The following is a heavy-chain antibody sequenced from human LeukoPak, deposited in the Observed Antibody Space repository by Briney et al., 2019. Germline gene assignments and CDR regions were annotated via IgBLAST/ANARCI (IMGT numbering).Heavy chain of an antibody. D-gene: IGHD6-19*01. J-gene: IGHJ4*02. CDR1: GGTFSSYA. CDR3: ARGSGWYAGPDY. CDR2: IIPIFGTA. Sequence: SVKVSCKASGGTFSSYAISWVRQAPGQGLEWMGGIIPIFGTANYAQKFQGRVTITTDESTSTAYMELSSLRSEDTAVYYCARGSGWYAGPDYWGQGTLVTVSS. V-gene: IGHV1-69*05.